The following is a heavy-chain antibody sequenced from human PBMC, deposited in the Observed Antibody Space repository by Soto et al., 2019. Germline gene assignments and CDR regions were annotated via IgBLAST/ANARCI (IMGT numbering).Heavy chain of an antibody. J-gene: IGHJ4*02. V-gene: IGHV1-58*01. CDR3: AAEGSSMVRGVIPDY. CDR1: GFTFTSSA. CDR2: IVVGSGNT. D-gene: IGHD3-10*01. Sequence: SVKVSCKASGFTFTSSAVQWVRQARGQRLEWIGWIVVGSGNTNYAQKFQERVTITRDMSTSTAYMELSSLRSEDTAVYYCAAEGSSMVRGVIPDYWGQGTLVTVSS.